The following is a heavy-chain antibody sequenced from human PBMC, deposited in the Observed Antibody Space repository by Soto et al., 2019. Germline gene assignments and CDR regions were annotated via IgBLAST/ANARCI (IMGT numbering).Heavy chain of an antibody. CDR3: ARYGEDHFYGMDV. V-gene: IGHV4-4*02. D-gene: IGHD7-27*01. J-gene: IGHJ6*02. Sequence: QVQLQESGPGLVKPSGTLSLTCAVSGGSISSSNWWTWVRQPPGKGLEWIGEISHTGSTNYSPSLKSRVTISVDKSKNQFSLKVTSVTAADTAFYYCARYGEDHFYGMDVWGQGTTVTVSS. CDR1: GGSISSSNW. CDR2: ISHTGST.